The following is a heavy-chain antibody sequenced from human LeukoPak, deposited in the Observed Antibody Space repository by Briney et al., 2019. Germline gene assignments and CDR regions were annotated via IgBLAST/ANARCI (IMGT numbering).Heavy chain of an antibody. CDR1: GYSFTSYW. D-gene: IGHD1-1*01. Sequence: GESLKISCKGSGYSFTSYWIGWVRQMPGKGLEWMGIIYPGDSDTRYSPSFQGQVTISADKSISTAYLQWSSLRASDTAMYYCERGNLLRRTDFDYWGQGTLVTVSS. CDR3: ERGNLLRRTDFDY. V-gene: IGHV5-51*01. CDR2: IYPGDSDT. J-gene: IGHJ4*02.